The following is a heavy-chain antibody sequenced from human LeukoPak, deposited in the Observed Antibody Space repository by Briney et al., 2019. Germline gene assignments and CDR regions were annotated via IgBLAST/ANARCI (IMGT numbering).Heavy chain of an antibody. J-gene: IGHJ5*02. V-gene: IGHV1-2*02. CDR3: ARADRLHGGPYLIGP. D-gene: IGHD2-21*01. CDR2: INPNSGGT. Sequence: ASVKVSCKTSGYSFTDYYMHWVRQAPGQGLEWMGWINPNSGGTSSAQKFQGRVTMTRDTSISTVYMEMSWLTSDDTAIYYCARADRLHGGPYLIGPWGQGTLVTVSS. CDR1: GYSFTDYY.